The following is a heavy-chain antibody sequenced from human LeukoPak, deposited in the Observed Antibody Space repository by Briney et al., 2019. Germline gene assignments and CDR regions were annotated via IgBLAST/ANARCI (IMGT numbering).Heavy chain of an antibody. V-gene: IGHV1-8*01. J-gene: IGHJ4*02. CDR3: ARGRGGTVVRGYLDY. Sequence: ASVKVSCKASGYTFTNYDIMWERQATGQGPEWMGWMNSNSGNTGYAQKFQGRVTMTRDTSINTAYMELHSLTSEDTAVYYCARGRGGTVVRGYLDYWGQGTLVTVSS. CDR2: MNSNSGNT. D-gene: IGHD3-10*01. CDR1: GYTFTNYD.